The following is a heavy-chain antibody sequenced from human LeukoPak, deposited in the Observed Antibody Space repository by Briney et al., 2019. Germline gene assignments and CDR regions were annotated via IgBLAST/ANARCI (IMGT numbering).Heavy chain of an antibody. CDR3: AGHHPRNTVDF. CDR2: ISDIGSI. D-gene: IGHD2/OR15-2a*01. CDR1: GGSISSYY. J-gene: IGHJ4*02. Sequence: SETLSLTCTVTGGSISSYYWGWIRQPPGKGLEWIAYISDIGSINYNPSLKSRVTISLDTSKNQLSLKLSSVTAADTAVYYCAGHHPRNTVDFWGQGTLVTVSS. V-gene: IGHV4-59*08.